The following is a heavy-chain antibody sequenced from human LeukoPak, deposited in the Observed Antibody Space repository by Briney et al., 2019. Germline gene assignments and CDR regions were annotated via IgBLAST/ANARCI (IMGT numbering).Heavy chain of an antibody. CDR1: GXXITXXY. J-gene: IGHJ4*02. D-gene: IGHD3-10*01. Sequence: SETLSLTCTVXGXXITXXYXXXXXXPPGXXLXXXXXIXYTGSTNYNXSLKSRVTISVDTSKNQFSPKLSSVTAADTAVYYCXATMVRGVHTHFDYWGQGTLVTVSS. CDR2: IXYTGST. V-gene: IGHV4-59*08. CDR3: XATMVRGVHTHFDY.